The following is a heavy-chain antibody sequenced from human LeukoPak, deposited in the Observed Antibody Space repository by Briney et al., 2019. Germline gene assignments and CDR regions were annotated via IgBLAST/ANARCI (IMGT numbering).Heavy chain of an antibody. CDR2: INPSGGST. V-gene: IGHV1-46*01. J-gene: IGHJ4*02. Sequence: ASVKVSCKASGYTFTSYYIHWVRQAPGQGLEWMGIINPSGGSTTYAQKFQGRVAMTRDTSTSRVYMEVSSLRSEDTAVYYCARTYSSSGEFDYWSQGTLVTVSS. D-gene: IGHD6-13*01. CDR3: ARTYSSSGEFDY. CDR1: GYTFTSYY.